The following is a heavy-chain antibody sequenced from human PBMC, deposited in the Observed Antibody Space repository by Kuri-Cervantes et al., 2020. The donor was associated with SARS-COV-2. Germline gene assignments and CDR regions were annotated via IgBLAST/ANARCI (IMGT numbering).Heavy chain of an antibody. CDR2: IIPILGIA. V-gene: IGHV1-69*04. Sequence: SVKVSCKASGGTLSRYAISWVRQAPGQGLEWMGRIIPILGIANYAQKFQGRVTITADKSTSTAYMELSSLRSEDTAVYYCATDLGSIAARPPREYAFDIWGQGTMVTVSS. J-gene: IGHJ3*02. D-gene: IGHD6-6*01. CDR1: GGTLSRYA. CDR3: ATDLGSIAARPPREYAFDI.